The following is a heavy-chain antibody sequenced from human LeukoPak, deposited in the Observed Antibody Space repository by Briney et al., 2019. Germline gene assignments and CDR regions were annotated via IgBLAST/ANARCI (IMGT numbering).Heavy chain of an antibody. CDR3: AKDLAFGITLRRGSNSHKGY. J-gene: IGHJ4*02. CDR1: GFTFDDYA. D-gene: IGHD3-10*01. Sequence: GRSLRLSCAASGFTFDDYAMHWVRQAPGKGLEWVSAISWNSGTIAYADSVKGRFTISRDNAKNSLYLQMNSLRAEDTALYYCAKDLAFGITLRRGSNSHKGYWGQGTLVTVSS. CDR2: ISWNSGTI. V-gene: IGHV3-9*01.